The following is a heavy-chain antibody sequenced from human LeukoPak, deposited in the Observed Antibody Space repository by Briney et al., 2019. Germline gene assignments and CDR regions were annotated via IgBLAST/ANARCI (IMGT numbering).Heavy chain of an antibody. CDR2: INHSGST. Sequence: SETLSLTCAVYGGSFSGYYWSWIRQPPGKGLEWIGEINHSGSTNYNPSLKSRVTISVDTSKNQFSLKLSSVTAADTAVYYCARGKGPAGGSGSYFRVGYYYYYMDVWGKGTTVTVSS. CDR3: ARGKGPAGGSGSYFRVGYYYYYMDV. V-gene: IGHV4-34*01. D-gene: IGHD3-10*01. J-gene: IGHJ6*03. CDR1: GGSFSGYY.